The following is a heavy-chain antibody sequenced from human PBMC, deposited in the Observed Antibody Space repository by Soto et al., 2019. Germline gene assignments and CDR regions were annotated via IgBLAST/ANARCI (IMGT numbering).Heavy chain of an antibody. V-gene: IGHV1-8*01. J-gene: IGHJ3*02. CDR3: ARGGVSGFDI. CDR2: MNPNSDNT. Sequence: QVHLVQSGAEVKKPGASVKVSCKASGDTFTSYDINWVRQATGQGLEWMGWMNPNSDNTGYAQKFHGRATMTRNTPISTAYVELSSLTSGDTAVYYCARGGVSGFDIWGQGTMVAVSS. CDR1: GDTFTSYD. D-gene: IGHD6-13*01.